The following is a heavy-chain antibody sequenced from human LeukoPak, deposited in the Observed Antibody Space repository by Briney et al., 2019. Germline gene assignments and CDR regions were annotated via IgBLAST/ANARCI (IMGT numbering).Heavy chain of an antibody. J-gene: IGHJ4*02. CDR1: GFTFSSYE. D-gene: IGHD3-10*01. V-gene: IGHV3-48*03. Sequence: GGSLRLSCAASGFTFSSYEMNWVRQAPGKGLGWVSYISSSGSTIYYADSVKGRFTISRDNAKNSLYLQMNSLRAEDTAVYYCARAKPKNMVRGLIMRRESRYYFDYWGQGTLVTVSS. CDR3: ARAKPKNMVRGLIMRRESRYYFDY. CDR2: ISSSGSTI.